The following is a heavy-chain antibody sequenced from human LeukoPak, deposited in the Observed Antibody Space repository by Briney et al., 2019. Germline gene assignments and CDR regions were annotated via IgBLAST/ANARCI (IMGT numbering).Heavy chain of an antibody. CDR2: IKQDGSEK. J-gene: IGHJ4*02. Sequence: GGSLRLSCAASGFTFSSYWMSWVRQAPGEGLEWVATIKQDGSEKDFVDSVKGRFTISRDNAKNSLYLQMTSLRAEDTALYYCARVGYYYHYWGQGTLVTVSS. V-gene: IGHV3-7*01. D-gene: IGHD3-22*01. CDR3: ARVGYYYHY. CDR1: GFTFSSYW.